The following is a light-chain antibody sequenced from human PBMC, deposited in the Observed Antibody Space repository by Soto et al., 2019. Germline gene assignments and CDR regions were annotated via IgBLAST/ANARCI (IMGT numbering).Light chain of an antibody. J-gene: IGKJ1*01. V-gene: IGKV1-5*01. CDR3: QQYNSYPWT. CDR1: QSISSR. Sequence: DIQLIQSPSALSASVGDRVTITCRASQSISSRLAWYQQKPGKAPKLLIYDSSSLESGVPAGFSGSGSGTPFTLTISSLQPDYFATYYCQQYNSYPWTFGQGTRVEI. CDR2: DSS.